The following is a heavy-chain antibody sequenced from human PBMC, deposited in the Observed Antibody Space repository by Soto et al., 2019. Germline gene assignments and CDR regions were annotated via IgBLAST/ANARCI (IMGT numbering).Heavy chain of an antibody. CDR2: IYHNGRA. CDR1: GGSITSDS. D-gene: IGHD5-12*01. J-gene: IGHJ4*02. V-gene: IGHV4-30-2*01. Sequence: QLQLQESGSGLVKPSQTLSLTRAVSGGSITSDSWSWIRQPPGKGLEWIGYIYHNGRAFYNSSLKSRVTMSVDMSKNQISLNLRSVTAADTAVYYCVRDRGYGTLDSWGQGTLVTVSS. CDR3: VRDRGYGTLDS.